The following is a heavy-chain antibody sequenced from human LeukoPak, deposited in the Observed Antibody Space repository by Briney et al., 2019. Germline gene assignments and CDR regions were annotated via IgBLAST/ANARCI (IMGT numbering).Heavy chain of an antibody. V-gene: IGHV4-34*01. CDR2: INHSGST. CDR1: GFTFSSYS. J-gene: IGHJ4*02. CDR3: ARVSYYDSSGNRGAFDY. D-gene: IGHD3-22*01. Sequence: GSLRLSCAASGFTFSSYSMNWVRQPPGKGLEWIGEINHSGSTNYNPSLKSRVTISVDTSKNQFSLKLSSVTAADTAVYYCARVSYYDSSGNRGAFDYWGQGTLVTVSS.